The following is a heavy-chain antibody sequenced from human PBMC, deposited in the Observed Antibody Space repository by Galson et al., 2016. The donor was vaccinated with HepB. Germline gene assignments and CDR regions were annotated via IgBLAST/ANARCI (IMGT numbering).Heavy chain of an antibody. D-gene: IGHD3-16*02. J-gene: IGHJ4*02. V-gene: IGHV3-30-3*01. CDR2: ISFDGSNN. CDR1: GFTFSSYA. Sequence: SLRLSCAASGFTFSSYAMHWVRQAPGKGLEWVAVISFDGSNNFYADSVKGRFTISRGNSKNTLYLQMNNLRAEDTAVYYCARDDDYVWGTYRYTRTVPQYYFDYWGQGTLVTVSS. CDR3: ARDDDYVWGTYRYTRTVPQYYFDY.